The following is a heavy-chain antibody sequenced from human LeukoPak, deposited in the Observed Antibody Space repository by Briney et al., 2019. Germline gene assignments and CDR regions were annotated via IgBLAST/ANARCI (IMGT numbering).Heavy chain of an antibody. J-gene: IGHJ4*02. Sequence: PSETLSLTCTVSGGSISSYYWSWIRQPAGKGLEWIGRIYTSGSTNYNPSLKSRVTMSVDTSKNQFSLKLSSVTAADTAVYYCAHSSSWPKRGAFDYWGQGTLVTVSS. CDR2: IYTSGST. CDR3: AHSSSWPKRGAFDY. D-gene: IGHD6-13*01. V-gene: IGHV4-4*07. CDR1: GGSISSYY.